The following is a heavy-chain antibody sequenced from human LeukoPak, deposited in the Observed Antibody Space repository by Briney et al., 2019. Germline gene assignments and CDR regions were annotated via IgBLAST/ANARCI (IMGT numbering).Heavy chain of an antibody. D-gene: IGHD1-26*01. CDR3: AREVRGGSYYELDY. Sequence: ASVKVSCKASGYTFTSYGISWVRQAPGQGLEWMGWMNPNSGNTGYAQKFQGRVTMTRNTSISTAYMELSSLRSEDTAVYYCAREVRGGSYYELDYWGQGTLVTVSS. J-gene: IGHJ4*02. CDR1: GYTFTSYG. CDR2: MNPNSGNT. V-gene: IGHV1-8*02.